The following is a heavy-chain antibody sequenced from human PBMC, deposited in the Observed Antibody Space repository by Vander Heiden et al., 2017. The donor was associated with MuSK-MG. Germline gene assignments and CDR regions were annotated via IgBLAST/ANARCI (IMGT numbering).Heavy chain of an antibody. CDR1: GFPFSNYA. V-gene: IGHV3-23*01. CDR2: ISYSGGST. D-gene: IGHD6-19*01. CDR3: AKGPSRQWLVLYYLDD. Sequence: EVQLLESGGGLVQPGGSLRLSCAASGFPFSNYAMSWVRQAPGKGLEWVSAISYSGGSTSYADSVKGRFTISRDNSKNTLYLQMNSLRAEDTAVYYCAKGPSRQWLVLYYLDDWGQGTLVTVSS. J-gene: IGHJ4*02.